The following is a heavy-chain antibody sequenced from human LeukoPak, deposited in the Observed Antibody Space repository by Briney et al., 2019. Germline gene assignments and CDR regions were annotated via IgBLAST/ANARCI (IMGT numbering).Heavy chain of an antibody. CDR3: ARDSYDFWSGYYYGMDV. Sequence: GGSLRLSCAASGFTFSDYYMSWIRQAPGTGLEWVSYISSSGSTIYYADSVKGRFTISRDNAKNSLYLQMNSLRAEDTAVYYCARDSYDFWSGYYYGMDVWGQGTTVTVSS. J-gene: IGHJ6*02. CDR1: GFTFSDYY. D-gene: IGHD3-3*01. CDR2: ISSSGSTI. V-gene: IGHV3-11*01.